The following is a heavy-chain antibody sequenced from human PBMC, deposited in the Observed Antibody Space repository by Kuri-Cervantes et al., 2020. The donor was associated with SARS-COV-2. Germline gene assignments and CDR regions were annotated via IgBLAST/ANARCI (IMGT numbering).Heavy chain of an antibody. CDR3: ARQSVTIFGVVTTGDAFDI. D-gene: IGHD3-3*01. CDR2: IYPSGHS. CDR1: GYSISSGYY. Sequence: SETLSLTCAVSGYSISSGYYWGWVRQPPGKGLEWIGSIYPSGHSYYNPSLKSPVTISLDTPKNQFSLKLSSVTAADTAVYYCARQSVTIFGVVTTGDAFDIWGQGTMVTVSS. V-gene: IGHV4-38-2*01. J-gene: IGHJ3*02.